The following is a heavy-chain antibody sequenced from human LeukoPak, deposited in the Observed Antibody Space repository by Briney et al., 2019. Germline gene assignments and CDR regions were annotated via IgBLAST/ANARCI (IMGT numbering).Heavy chain of an antibody. V-gene: IGHV4-39*07. CDR3: ARVIVVPAANHYYYYMDV. CDR2: IYYSGST. CDR1: GGSISSNIYY. J-gene: IGHJ6*03. Sequence: SETLSLTCTVSGGSISSNIYYWGWIRQPPGKGLEWIGSIYYSGSTNYNPSLKSRVTISVDTSKNQFSLKLSSVTAADTAVYYCARVIVVPAANHYYYYMDVWGKGTTVTISS. D-gene: IGHD2-2*01.